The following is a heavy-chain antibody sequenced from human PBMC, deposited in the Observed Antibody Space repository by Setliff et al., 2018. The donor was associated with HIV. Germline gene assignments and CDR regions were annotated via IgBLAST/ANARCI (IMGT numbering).Heavy chain of an antibody. J-gene: IGHJ4*02. Sequence: SETLSLTCTVSGGSTSSGDYFLSWIRQAPGKGLEWIGYIYYSGSTYYNPSLRSRVTISLDTSKNQFSLKLSSVTAADTAMYYCVRDDYGYNGKGFDYWGPGTLVTVSS. CDR1: GGSTSSGDYF. CDR2: IYYSGST. D-gene: IGHD4-17*01. V-gene: IGHV4-30-4*08. CDR3: VRDDYGYNGKGFDY.